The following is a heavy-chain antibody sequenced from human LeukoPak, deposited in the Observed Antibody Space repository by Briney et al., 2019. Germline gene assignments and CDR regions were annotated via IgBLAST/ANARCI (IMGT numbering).Heavy chain of an antibody. CDR3: AKDTTHYYMDV. J-gene: IGHJ6*03. CDR1: GYTFTGYY. D-gene: IGHD1-26*01. CDR2: IIPIFGTA. Sequence: SVKVSCKASGYTFTGYYMHWVRQAPGQGLEWMGGIIPIFGTANYAQKFQGRVTITADKSTSTAYMELSSLRSEDTAVYYCAKDTTHYYMDVWGKGTTVTVSS. V-gene: IGHV1-69*06.